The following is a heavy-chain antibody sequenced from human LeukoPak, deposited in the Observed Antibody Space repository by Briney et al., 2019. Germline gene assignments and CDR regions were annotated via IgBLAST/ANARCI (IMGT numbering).Heavy chain of an antibody. V-gene: IGHV4-34*01. Sequence: SETLSLTCAVYGGSFSGYYWSWIRQPPGKGLEWIGEINHSGSTYYNPSLKSRVTISVDRSKNQFSLKLSSVTAADTAVYYCVKGQYQLLPYFDYWGQGTLVTVSS. CDR3: VKGQYQLLPYFDY. J-gene: IGHJ4*02. CDR1: GGSFSGYY. CDR2: INHSGST. D-gene: IGHD2-2*01.